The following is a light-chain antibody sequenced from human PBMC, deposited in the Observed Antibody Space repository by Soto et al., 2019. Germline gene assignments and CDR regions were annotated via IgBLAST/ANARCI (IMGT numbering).Light chain of an antibody. J-gene: IGKJ4*01. Sequence: EIAMTQSPATLSVSPGERATLSCRASQSVSSKLAWYQQKPGQAPRLLIYDASTRATGIPARFSGSGSGTEFTLTISSLQSEDFAVYYCQQYNSAPLTFGGGTKVDIK. CDR2: DAS. CDR1: QSVSSK. V-gene: IGKV3-15*01. CDR3: QQYNSAPLT.